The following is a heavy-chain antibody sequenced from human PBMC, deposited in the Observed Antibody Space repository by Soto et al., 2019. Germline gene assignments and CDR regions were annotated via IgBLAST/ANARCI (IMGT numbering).Heavy chain of an antibody. J-gene: IGHJ4*02. V-gene: IGHV3-23*01. D-gene: IGHD6-6*01. CDR2: ISGSGGST. CDR1: GFTFSGYA. Sequence: GGSLRLSCAASGFTFSGYAMSWVRQARGKGLEWVSAISGSGGSTYYADSVKGRFTISRDNSKNTLYLQMNSLRAEDTAVYYCAKVEYSSSPYYFDYWGQGTLVTVSS. CDR3: AKVEYSSSPYYFDY.